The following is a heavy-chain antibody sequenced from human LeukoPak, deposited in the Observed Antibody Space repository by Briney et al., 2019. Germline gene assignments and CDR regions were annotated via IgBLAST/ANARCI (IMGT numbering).Heavy chain of an antibody. Sequence: GGSLRLSCAASGFTFSNYWMTWVRQAPGKGLEWVANIKEDGSEKNYVDSVKGRFTISRDNAENSLSLQMNSLRAEDTAVYYCAKDGKIWGFGWYFGLWGRGTLVTVSS. V-gene: IGHV3-7*01. CDR1: GFTFSNYW. CDR3: AKDGKIWGFGWYFGL. CDR2: IKEDGSEK. J-gene: IGHJ2*01. D-gene: IGHD3-16*01.